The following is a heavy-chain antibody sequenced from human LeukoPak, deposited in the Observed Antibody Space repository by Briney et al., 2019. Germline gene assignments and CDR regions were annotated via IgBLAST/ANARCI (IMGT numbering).Heavy chain of an antibody. V-gene: IGHV5-51*01. CDR3: ARLWFGELLPSPFDY. D-gene: IGHD3-10*01. CDR1: GSSFTSYW. J-gene: IGHJ4*02. CDR2: IYPGDSDT. Sequence: GASLQISCQGSGSSFTSYWIGWVRQLPGKGLEWMGIIYPGDSDTRYSPSFQGQVTISADKSISTAYLQWSSLKASDTAMYYCARLWFGELLPSPFDYWGQGTLVTVSS.